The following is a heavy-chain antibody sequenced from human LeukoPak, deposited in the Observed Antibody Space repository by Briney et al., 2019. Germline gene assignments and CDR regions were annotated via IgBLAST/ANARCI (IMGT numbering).Heavy chain of an antibody. V-gene: IGHV3-7*01. J-gene: IGHJ4*02. D-gene: IGHD4-17*01. CDR2: IKQDGSEK. CDR3: ARDVRSTVTTVPFDY. Sequence: GGSLRLSCAASGFTFSSYWVSWVRQAPGKGLEWVANIKQDGSEKYYVDSVKGRFTISRDNAKNSLYLQMNSLRAEDTAVYYCARDVRSTVTTVPFDYWGQGTLVTVSS. CDR1: GFTFSSYW.